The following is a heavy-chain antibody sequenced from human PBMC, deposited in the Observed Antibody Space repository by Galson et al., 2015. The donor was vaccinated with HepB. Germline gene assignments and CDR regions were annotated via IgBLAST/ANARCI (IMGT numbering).Heavy chain of an antibody. Sequence: LRLSCAGSGFTFSSYSMNWVRQVPGKGLEWVSSISTDSSKINYADSVKGRFAISRDNAKNTLYLQMSSLRAEDTAVYYCARYRGVATWDTWGQGTLVTVSS. CDR2: ISTDSSKI. V-gene: IGHV3-21*06. J-gene: IGHJ4*02. CDR1: GFTFSSYS. CDR3: ARYRGVATWDT. D-gene: IGHD5-12*01.